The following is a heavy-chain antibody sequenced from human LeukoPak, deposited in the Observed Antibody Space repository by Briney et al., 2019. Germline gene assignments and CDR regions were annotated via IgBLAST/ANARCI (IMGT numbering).Heavy chain of an antibody. J-gene: IGHJ1*01. CDR2: INPDSGGT. CDR1: GYTFTGYY. D-gene: IGHD4-17*01. Sequence: ASVKVSCKASGYTFTGYYMHWVRQAPGHGLEWMGWINPDSGGTNYGKNFQGRVTMTRDTSISIVYMEVNRLRSDDTAVYYCARVKERTKATIPDYFQHWGQGTLVTASS. CDR3: ARVKERTKATIPDYFQH. V-gene: IGHV1-2*02.